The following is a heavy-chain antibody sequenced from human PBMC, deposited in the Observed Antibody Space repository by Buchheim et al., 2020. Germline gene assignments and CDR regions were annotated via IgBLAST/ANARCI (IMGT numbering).Heavy chain of an antibody. D-gene: IGHD3-22*01. V-gene: IGHV3-30*04. CDR1: GFTFSSYA. CDR2: ISYDGSNK. Sequence: QVQLVESGGGVVQPGRSLRLSCAASGFTFSSYAMHWVRQAPGKGLEWVAVISYDGSNKYYADSVKGRFTISRDNSKKPLYLQMNSLRAEDTAVYYCAKEMIVVVPSVHGYYYYGMDVWGQGT. J-gene: IGHJ6*02. CDR3: AKEMIVVVPSVHGYYYYGMDV.